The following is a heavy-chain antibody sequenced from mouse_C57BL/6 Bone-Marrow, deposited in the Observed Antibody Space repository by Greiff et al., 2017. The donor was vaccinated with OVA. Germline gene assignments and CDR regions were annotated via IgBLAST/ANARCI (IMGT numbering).Heavy chain of an antibody. D-gene: IGHD2-4*01. CDR2: IDPSDSET. CDR3: ARIDSGPSMDY. Sequence: QVQLKQPGAELVRPGSSVKLSCKASGYTFTSYWMHWVKQRPIQGLEWIGNIDPSDSETHYNQKFKDKATLTVDKSSSTAYMQLSSLTSEDSAVYYCARIDSGPSMDYWGQGTSVTVSS. J-gene: IGHJ4*01. V-gene: IGHV1-52*01. CDR1: GYTFTSYW.